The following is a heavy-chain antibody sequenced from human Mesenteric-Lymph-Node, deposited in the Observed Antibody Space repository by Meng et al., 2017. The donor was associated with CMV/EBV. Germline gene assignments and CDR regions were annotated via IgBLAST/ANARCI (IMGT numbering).Heavy chain of an antibody. CDR3: AKDTLFGRGDSFDI. CDR2: VQYDGIQI. Sequence: GGSLRLSCAASGLSLSSHGMHWVRQAPGKGLEWVAFVQYDGIQIWYAGSVKGRFTISRDNSKNTVFLQMNSLRTEDTAVYYCAKDTLFGRGDSFDIWGQGTRVTVSS. V-gene: IGHV3-30*02. D-gene: IGHD2-21*01. J-gene: IGHJ3*02. CDR1: GLSLSSHG.